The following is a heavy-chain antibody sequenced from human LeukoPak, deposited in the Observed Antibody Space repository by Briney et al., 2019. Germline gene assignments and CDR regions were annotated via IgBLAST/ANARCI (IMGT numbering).Heavy chain of an antibody. CDR1: GFTFTKYW. Sequence: GGSLRLSCAASGFTFTKYWMTWVRQAPGKGLEWVGNIKQDGSDKNYMDSVKGRFTISRDNTKNSVYLQMSSLRTEDTAVYYCAREVWGPEYWGQGTLVTVSS. CDR3: AREVWGPEY. D-gene: IGHD1-14*01. CDR2: IKQDGSDK. J-gene: IGHJ4*02. V-gene: IGHV3-7*01.